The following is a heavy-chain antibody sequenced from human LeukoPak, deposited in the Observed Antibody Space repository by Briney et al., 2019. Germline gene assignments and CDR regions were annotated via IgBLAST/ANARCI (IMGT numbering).Heavy chain of an antibody. D-gene: IGHD2-2*01. CDR1: GFTFSSYG. CDR3: AKAGMGGRCSSTSCHQDRYYYYYMDV. V-gene: IGHV3-30*18. CDR2: ISYDGSNK. J-gene: IGHJ6*03. Sequence: PGGSLRLSWAASGFTFSSYGMHWVRQAPGKGLEWVAVISYDGSNKYYADSVKGRFTISRDNSKNTLYLQMNSLRAEDTAVYYCAKAGMGGRCSSTSCHQDRYYYYYMDVWGKGTTVTVSS.